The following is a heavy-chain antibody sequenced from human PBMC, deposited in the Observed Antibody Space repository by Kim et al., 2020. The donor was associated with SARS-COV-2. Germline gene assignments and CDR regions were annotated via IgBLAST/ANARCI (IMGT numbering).Heavy chain of an antibody. CDR1: GYTFSSYG. CDR3: AKASPSPIPGHYYAMDV. J-gene: IGHJ6*01. V-gene: IGHV3-33*05. Sequence: GGSLRLSCAASGYTFSSYGMHWFRQVPGVGLEWVAHVSYDGSNKYYADAVKGRFTISKDFSRKSLYLQMNNLRAGDTALYYCAKASPSPIPGHYYAMDV. CDR2: VSYDGSNK.